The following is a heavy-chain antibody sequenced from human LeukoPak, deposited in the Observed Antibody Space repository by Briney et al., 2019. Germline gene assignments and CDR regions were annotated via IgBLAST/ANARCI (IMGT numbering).Heavy chain of an antibody. CDR3: ARGASAADDY. D-gene: IGHD2-2*01. CDR2: INSDGSST. J-gene: IGHJ4*02. V-gene: IGHV3-74*01. Sequence: GGSLRLSCAASGFTFSSYWMHWVRQAPGEGRVWVSRINSDGSSTSYVDSVKGRFTISRDNAKNTLFLQMNSLRAEDTAVYYCARGASAADDYWGQGTLVTVSS. CDR1: GFTFSSYW.